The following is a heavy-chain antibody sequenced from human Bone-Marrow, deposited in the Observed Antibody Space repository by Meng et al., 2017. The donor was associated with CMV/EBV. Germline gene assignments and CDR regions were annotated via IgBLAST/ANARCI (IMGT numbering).Heavy chain of an antibody. CDR3: ASVGSDSYGYEVDY. D-gene: IGHD5-18*01. Sequence: ASVKVSCKASGYTFTSYDINWVRQATGQGLEWMGWMNPNSGNTGYAQKFQGRVTMTRNTSISTAYMELSSLRSEDTAVYYCASVGSDSYGYEVDYWGHGTLVTVSS. V-gene: IGHV1-8*01. CDR2: MNPNSGNT. CDR1: GYTFTSYD. J-gene: IGHJ4*01.